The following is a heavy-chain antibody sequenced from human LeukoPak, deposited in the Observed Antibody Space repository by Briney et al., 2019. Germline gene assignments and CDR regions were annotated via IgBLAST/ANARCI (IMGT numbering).Heavy chain of an antibody. CDR1: GGSISGYY. CDR2: ISYSGTT. D-gene: IGHD3-10*01. CDR3: ARASVLLSMDV. Sequence: PSETLSLTCSVSGGSISGYYWSWIRQPPGKGLECIGYISYSGTTHYNPSLKSRVTISVDTSKNQFSLKLSSVTAADTAVYYCARASVLLSMDVWGKGTTVTISS. V-gene: IGHV4-59*01. J-gene: IGHJ6*03.